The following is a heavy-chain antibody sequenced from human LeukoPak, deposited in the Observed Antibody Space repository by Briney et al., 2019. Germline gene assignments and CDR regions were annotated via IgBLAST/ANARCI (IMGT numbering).Heavy chain of an antibody. CDR1: GYTFTAYY. Sequence: ASVTVSCRASGYTFTAYYIHWVRQAPGQGLEWMGWINPNGGATNYAQKFQGRVTMTRDSPIGSAYMELSGLRSDDTAVYYCAKRHYGSGNYYYSRFDYWGQGSLVTVSS. D-gene: IGHD3-10*01. CDR3: AKRHYGSGNYYYSRFDY. CDR2: INPNGGAT. V-gene: IGHV1-2*02. J-gene: IGHJ4*02.